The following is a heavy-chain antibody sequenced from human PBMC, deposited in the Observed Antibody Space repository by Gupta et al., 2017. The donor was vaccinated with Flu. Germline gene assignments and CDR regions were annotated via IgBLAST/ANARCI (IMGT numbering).Heavy chain of an antibody. CDR2: LKQDGSDQ. D-gene: IGHD4-4*01. Sequence: VRHIPGKGLEWVATLKQDGSDQDYVDSVKGRFTISRDSAKNSLYLQMNGLRVEDTAVYYCARGSHDSKYRCFETWGQGTRVTVSS. V-gene: IGHV3-7*01. J-gene: IGHJ5*02. CDR3: ARGSHDSKYRCFET.